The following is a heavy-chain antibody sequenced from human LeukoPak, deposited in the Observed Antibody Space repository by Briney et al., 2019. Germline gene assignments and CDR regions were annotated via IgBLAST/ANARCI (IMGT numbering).Heavy chain of an antibody. CDR1: GYTFTSYG. V-gene: IGHV1-18*01. CDR2: ISAYNGNT. CDR3: ARGTYGSGII. D-gene: IGHD3-10*01. J-gene: IGHJ6*02. Sequence: ASVKVSCKASGYTFTSYGISWVRQAPGQGLEWMGWISAYNGNTNYAQKFQGRVTITADKSTSTAYMELSSLRSEDTAVYYCARGTYGSGIIWGQGTTVTVSS.